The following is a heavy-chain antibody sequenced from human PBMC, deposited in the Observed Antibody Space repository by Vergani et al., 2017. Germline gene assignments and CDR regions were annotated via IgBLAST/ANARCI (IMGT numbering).Heavy chain of an antibody. CDR1: GFTFSSYA. D-gene: IGHD6-6*01. J-gene: IGHJ4*02. Sequence: EVQLLESGGGLVQPGGSLRLSCAASGFTFSSYAMSWVRQAPGKGLEWVSAISGSGGSTYYADSVKGRFTISRDNSKNTLYLKMNSLRAEDTAVYYCAKDPRHSSSSGYWGQGTLVTVSS. CDR2: ISGSGGST. V-gene: IGHV3-23*01. CDR3: AKDPRHSSSSGY.